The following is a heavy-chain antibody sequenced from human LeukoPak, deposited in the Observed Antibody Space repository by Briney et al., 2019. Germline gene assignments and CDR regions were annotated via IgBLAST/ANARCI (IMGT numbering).Heavy chain of an antibody. CDR3: ARTSIAARRANAFDI. J-gene: IGHJ3*02. Sequence: PSQTLSLACTVSGGSISSGGYSWSWIRQPPGKGLEWIGYIYHSGSTYYNPSLKSRVTISVDRSKNQFSLKLSSVTAADTAVYYCARTSIAARRANAFDIWGQGTMVTVSS. V-gene: IGHV4-30-2*01. CDR2: IYHSGST. D-gene: IGHD6-6*01. CDR1: GGSISSGGYS.